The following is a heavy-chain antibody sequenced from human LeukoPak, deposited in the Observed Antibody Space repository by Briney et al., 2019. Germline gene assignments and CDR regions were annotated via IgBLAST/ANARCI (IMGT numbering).Heavy chain of an antibody. J-gene: IGHJ4*02. CDR2: ISGSGAST. CDR1: GFTLSTNA. V-gene: IGHV3-23*01. Sequence: GGPLRLSCLTSGFTLSTNAMSWVRQAPGKGLEWISGISGSGASTYYADSVKGRFTISRDDSRNTLYLQMNSLRGDDTAVYYCAKDVGKWESLHFFDYWGQGTLVTVSS. CDR3: AKDVGKWESLHFFDY. D-gene: IGHD1-26*01.